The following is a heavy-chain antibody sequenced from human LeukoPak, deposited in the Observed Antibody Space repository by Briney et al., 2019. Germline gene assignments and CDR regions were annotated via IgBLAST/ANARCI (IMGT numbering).Heavy chain of an antibody. Sequence: PGGSLRLSCAASGLTFSIYAMTWVRRGPGKGLELVSGISGRDNGAWYADSVKGRFTISRDNSKNTLYLQMNTLTGEDTAVYYCAKGFYHYFGSGSYTLDFWGQGTQVTVSS. CDR2: ISGRDNGA. J-gene: IGHJ4*02. CDR3: AKGFYHYFGSGSYTLDF. D-gene: IGHD3-10*01. V-gene: IGHV3-23*01. CDR1: GLTFSIYA.